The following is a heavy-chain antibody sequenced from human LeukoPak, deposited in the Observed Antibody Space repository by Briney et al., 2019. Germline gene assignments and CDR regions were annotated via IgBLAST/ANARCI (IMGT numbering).Heavy chain of an antibody. D-gene: IGHD6-19*01. Sequence: GGSLRLSCAASGLSFSTYWMDWVRQAPGKGLVWVARIDGDGSSTNYADSVKGRFTISRDNAKDTLYLQMNSLRAEDTAVYYCARGLGKEGSTGWPYWGQGTLVTVSS. V-gene: IGHV3-74*01. J-gene: IGHJ4*02. CDR2: IDGDGSST. CDR1: GLSFSTYW. CDR3: ARGLGKEGSTGWPY.